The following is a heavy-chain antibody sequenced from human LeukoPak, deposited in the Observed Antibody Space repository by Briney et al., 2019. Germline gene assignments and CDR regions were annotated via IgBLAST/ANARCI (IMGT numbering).Heavy chain of an antibody. V-gene: IGHV1-8*03. D-gene: IGHD2-2*01. Sequence: ASVTVSCKASGYTFTSYDINWVRQATGQGLEWMGWMNPNSGNTGYAQKFQGRVTITRNTSISTAYMELSSLRSEDTAVYYCARVARTYCSSTSCYLRDRYNWFDPWGQGTLVTVSS. J-gene: IGHJ5*02. CDR2: MNPNSGNT. CDR3: ARVARTYCSSTSCYLRDRYNWFDP. CDR1: GYTFTSYD.